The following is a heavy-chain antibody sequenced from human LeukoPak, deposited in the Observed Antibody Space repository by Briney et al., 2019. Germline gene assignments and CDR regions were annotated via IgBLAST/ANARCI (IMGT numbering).Heavy chain of an antibody. J-gene: IGHJ4*02. V-gene: IGHV4-4*07. CDR3: ARAPGQGLFDY. CDR2: IYTSGST. Sequence: WIGRIYTSGSTNYNPSLKSRVTMSVDTSKNQFSLKLSSVTAADTAVYYCARAPGQGLFDYWGQGTLVTVSS.